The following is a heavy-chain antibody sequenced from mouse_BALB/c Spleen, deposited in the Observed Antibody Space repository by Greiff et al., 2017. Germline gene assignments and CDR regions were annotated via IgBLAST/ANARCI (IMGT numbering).Heavy chain of an antibody. CDR2: ILPGSGST. CDR1: GYTLSSYW. Sequence: VHLVESGAELMKPGASVKISCKATGYTLSSYWIEWVKQRPGHGLEWIGEILPGSGSTNYNEKFKGKATFTADTSSNTAYMQLSSLTSEDSAVYYCAKGRLPDYWGQGTTLTVSS. V-gene: IGHV1-9*01. J-gene: IGHJ2*01. CDR3: AKGRLPDY. D-gene: IGHD1-2*01.